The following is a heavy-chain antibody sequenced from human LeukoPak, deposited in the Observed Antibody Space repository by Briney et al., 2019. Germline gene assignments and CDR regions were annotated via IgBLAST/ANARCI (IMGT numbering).Heavy chain of an antibody. D-gene: IGHD5-18*01. CDR3: ARDGYSYGYGFDY. CDR1: GFTFSSYS. Sequence: GGSLRLSCAASGFTFSSYSMNWVRQAPGKGLEWVSYISSSSSTIYYADSVKGRFTISRDNAKNSLYLQMNSLRAEDTAVYYCARDGYSYGYGFDYWGQGTLVTVSP. CDR2: ISSSSSTI. V-gene: IGHV3-48*01. J-gene: IGHJ4*02.